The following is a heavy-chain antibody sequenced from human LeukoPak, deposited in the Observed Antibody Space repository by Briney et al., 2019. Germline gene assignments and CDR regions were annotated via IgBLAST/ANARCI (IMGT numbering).Heavy chain of an antibody. CDR2: IYTSGST. J-gene: IGHJ4*02. D-gene: IGHD3-22*01. CDR1: GGSISSYY. V-gene: IGHV4-4*07. Sequence: SETLSLTCTVSGGSISSYYWSWIRQPAGKGLEWIGRIYTSGSTNYNPPLKSRVTMSVDTSKNQFSLKLSSVTAADTAVYYCAREGYYYDSSGYYYELDYWGQGTLVTVSS. CDR3: AREGYYYDSSGYYYELDY.